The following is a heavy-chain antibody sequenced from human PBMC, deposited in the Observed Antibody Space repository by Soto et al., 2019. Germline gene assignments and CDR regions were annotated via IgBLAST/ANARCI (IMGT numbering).Heavy chain of an antibody. V-gene: IGHV3-30*18. J-gene: IGHJ4*02. D-gene: IGHD3-22*01. CDR3: AKDQGYYDSSGYYFHY. Sequence: RRLSCAASGFTFSSYGMHWVRQAPGKGLEWVAVISYDGSNKYYADSVKGRFTISRDNSKNTLYLQMNSLRAEDTAVYYCAKDQGYYDSSGYYFHYWGQGTLVTVSS. CDR1: GFTFSSYG. CDR2: ISYDGSNK.